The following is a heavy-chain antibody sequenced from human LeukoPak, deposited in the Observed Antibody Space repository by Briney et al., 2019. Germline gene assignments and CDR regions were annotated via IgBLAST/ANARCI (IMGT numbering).Heavy chain of an antibody. J-gene: IGHJ4*02. V-gene: IGHV3-30*18. CDR3: AKGTYSSSAGALDY. Sequence: GGSLRLSCAASGFTFSSYGMHWVRQAPGKGLEWVAVISYDGSNKYYADSVKGRFTISRDNSKSTLYLQMNSLRAEDTAVYYCAKGTYSSSAGALDYWGQGTLVTVSS. CDR2: ISYDGSNK. CDR1: GFTFSSYG. D-gene: IGHD6-6*01.